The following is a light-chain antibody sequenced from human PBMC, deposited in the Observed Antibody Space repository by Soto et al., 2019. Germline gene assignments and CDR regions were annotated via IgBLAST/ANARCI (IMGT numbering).Light chain of an antibody. J-gene: IGKJ1*01. CDR1: QSVSSSY. V-gene: IGKV3-20*01. Sequence: NGLAQSPRPLSLSTGERATLSRRASQSVSSSYLAWYQQKPGQAPRLLIYGTSSRATAIPDRFSGSGSGTDFTLTISRLEPEDFAVYYCQQYGSSSWTFGQGTKVDIK. CDR2: GTS. CDR3: QQYGSSSWT.